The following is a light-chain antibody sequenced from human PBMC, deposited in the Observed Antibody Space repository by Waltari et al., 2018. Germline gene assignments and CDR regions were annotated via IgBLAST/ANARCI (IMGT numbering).Light chain of an antibody. CDR3: EAWDNSLDGTV. CDR1: RSHIGSHD. J-gene: IGLJ6*01. Sequence: QPVLTQPPSVSGDPGQRVPIPSPGIRSHIGSHDLCWFQQFPGTATKLLIYENNKRPSGVSDRFSGSKSGTSASLTISGLQSEDEADYYCEAWDNSLDGTVFGSGTKLTVL. CDR2: ENN. V-gene: IGLV1-44*01.